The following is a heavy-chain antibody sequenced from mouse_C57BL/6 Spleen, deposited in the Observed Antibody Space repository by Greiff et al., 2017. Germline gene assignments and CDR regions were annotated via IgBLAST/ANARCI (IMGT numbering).Heavy chain of an antibody. V-gene: IGHV1-52*01. CDR3: AKRGVYMGYAMDY. J-gene: IGHJ4*01. CDR2: IDPSDSDT. Sequence: QVQLQQPGAELVRPGSSVKLSCKASGYTFTSYWMHWVKQRPIQGLEWIGNIDPSDSDTHYNQKFKDKATLTVDKYYSTASRQLSSLTSEDSAVSYCAKRGVYMGYAMDYWGQGTSVTVSS. D-gene: IGHD1-3*01. CDR1: GYTFTSYW.